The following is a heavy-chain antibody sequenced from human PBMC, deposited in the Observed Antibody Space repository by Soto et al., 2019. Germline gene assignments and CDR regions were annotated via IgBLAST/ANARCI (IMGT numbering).Heavy chain of an antibody. CDR1: GFTFSSFA. CDR3: ARGFRYGLDY. CDR2: ISYDGSNK. D-gene: IGHD5-18*01. V-gene: IGHV3-30*04. Sequence: GGSLRLSCAASGFTFSSFAVHWVRQAPGKGLEWVAVISYDGSNKYYADSVQGRFTVSRDNSKNTLYLQMNSLRTEDTAVYYCARGFRYGLDYWGQGTLVTVSS. J-gene: IGHJ4*02.